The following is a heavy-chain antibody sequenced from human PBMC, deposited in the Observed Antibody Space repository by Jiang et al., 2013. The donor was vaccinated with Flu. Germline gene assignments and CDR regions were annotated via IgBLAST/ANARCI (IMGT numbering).Heavy chain of an antibody. CDR2: IYYSGST. J-gene: IGHJ4*02. CDR3: ARDRGIAVAGTVTPNYFDY. D-gene: IGHD6-19*01. V-gene: IGHV4-59*01. Sequence: WIGYIYYSGSTNYNPSLKSRVTISVDTSKNQFSLKLSSVTAADTAVYYCARDRGIAVAGTVTPNYFDYWGQGTLVTVSS.